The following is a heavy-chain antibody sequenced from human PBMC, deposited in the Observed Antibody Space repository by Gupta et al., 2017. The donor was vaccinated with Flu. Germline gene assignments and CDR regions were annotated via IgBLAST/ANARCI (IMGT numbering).Heavy chain of an antibody. J-gene: IGHJ4*02. Sequence: QVRLVQTGAEVKQPGASVKVSCRASGYTFTDYYMPWGRTAPGPGLEWMGGSNPNSGATNYAPKFQDRFTLTRDTSISTAYMELSRLRSDDTAVYYCARDHCGDSRCYSDYWGQGTLVTVSS. CDR2: SNPNSGAT. CDR3: ARDHCGDSRCYSDY. D-gene: IGHD2-21*01. V-gene: IGHV1-2*02. CDR1: GYTFTDYY.